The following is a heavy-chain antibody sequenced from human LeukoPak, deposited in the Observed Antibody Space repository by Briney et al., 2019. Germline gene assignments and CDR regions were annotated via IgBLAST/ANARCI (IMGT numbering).Heavy chain of an antibody. CDR1: GGTFSSYA. CDR3: ARDEDSGSYSGFDY. CDR2: IIPTFDTA. J-gene: IGHJ4*02. Sequence: ASVKVSCKASGGTFSSYAISWVRQAPGQGLEWMGGIIPTFDTANYAQKFQGGVTITADESTSTAYMELSSLRSEDTAVYYCARDEDSGSYSGFDYWGQGTLVTVSS. D-gene: IGHD1-26*01. V-gene: IGHV1-69*01.